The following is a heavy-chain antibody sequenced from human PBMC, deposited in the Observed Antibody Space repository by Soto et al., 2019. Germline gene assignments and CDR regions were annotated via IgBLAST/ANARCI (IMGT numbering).Heavy chain of an antibody. CDR1: GFTFSSYS. CDR3: AREAPNVVGLTTSHYYYGMDV. CDR2: ISSSSSTI. J-gene: IGHJ6*02. Sequence: GGSLRLSCAASGFTFSSYSMNWVRQAPGKGLEWVSYISSSSSTIYYADSVKGRFTISRDNAKNSLYLQMNSLRDEDTAVYYGAREAPNVVGLTTSHYYYGMDVWGQGTTVTVSS. D-gene: IGHD1-26*01. V-gene: IGHV3-48*02.